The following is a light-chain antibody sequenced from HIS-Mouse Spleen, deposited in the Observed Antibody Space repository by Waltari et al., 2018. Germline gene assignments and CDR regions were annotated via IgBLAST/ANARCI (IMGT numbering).Light chain of an antibody. CDR1: KLVDKY. V-gene: IGLV3-1*01. J-gene: IGLJ2*01. CDR2: QDS. CDR3: QAWDSSTVV. Sequence: SYELTQPPSVSVSPGQTASITCSGDKLVDKYACWYQQKPGQSPVLVIYQDSKRPSGIPERFSGSNSGNTATLTISGIQAMDEADYYCQAWDSSTVVFGGGTKLTVL.